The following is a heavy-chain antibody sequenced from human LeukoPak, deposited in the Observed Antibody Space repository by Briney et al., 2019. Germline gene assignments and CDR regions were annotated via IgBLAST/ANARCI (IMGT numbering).Heavy chain of an antibody. CDR2: ISWNSGSI. J-gene: IGHJ4*02. Sequence: GRSLRLSCAASGFTFDDYAMHWVRHAPGRGREGVSGISWNSGSIGYADSVKGRFTISRDNAKNSLYLQMNSLRAEDTALYYCAKAPGDILTGYPDYWGQGTLVTVSS. CDR3: AKAPGDILTGYPDY. CDR1: GFTFDDYA. D-gene: IGHD3-9*01. V-gene: IGHV3-9*01.